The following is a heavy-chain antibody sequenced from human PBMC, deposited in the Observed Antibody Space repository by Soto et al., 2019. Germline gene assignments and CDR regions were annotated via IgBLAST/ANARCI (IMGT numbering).Heavy chain of an antibody. J-gene: IGHJ6*02. CDR2: IWYDGSNK. Sequence: QVQLVESGGGVVQPGRSLRLSCAASGFTFSSYGMHWVRQAPGKGLEWVAVIWYDGSNKYYADSVKGRFTISRDNSKNTLYLQMNSLRAEDTAVYYCAREVGSGAAGRVYYYYYGMDVWGQGTTVTVSS. D-gene: IGHD6-13*01. CDR3: AREVGSGAAGRVYYYYYGMDV. V-gene: IGHV3-33*01. CDR1: GFTFSSYG.